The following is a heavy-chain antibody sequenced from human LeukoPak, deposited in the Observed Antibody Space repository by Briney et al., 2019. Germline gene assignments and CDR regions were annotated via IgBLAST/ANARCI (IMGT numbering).Heavy chain of an antibody. D-gene: IGHD3-22*01. CDR3: ARVELDYYDSSGYLSI. CDR1: GGSISSYY. CDR2: IYYSGST. V-gene: IGHV4-59*01. J-gene: IGHJ3*02. Sequence: KPSETLSLTCTVSGGSISSYYWSWIRQPPGKGLEWIGYIYYSGSTNYNPSLKSRVTISVDTSKNQFSLKLSSMTAADTAVYYCARVELDYYDSSGYLSIWGQGTMVTVSS.